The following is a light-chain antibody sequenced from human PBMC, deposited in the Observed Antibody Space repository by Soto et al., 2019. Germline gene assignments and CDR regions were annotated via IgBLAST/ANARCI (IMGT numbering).Light chain of an antibody. J-gene: IGKJ2*01. CDR2: AAS. CDR1: QSISSY. V-gene: IGKV1-39*01. Sequence: DIQMTQSPSSLSASVGDRVTITCRASQSISSYLNWYQQKPGKAPKLLIYAASSLQSGVPSRFSGSGSRTDLPITISSLQPEDFATYYCQQSYSTPYTFGQGTKLEIK. CDR3: QQSYSTPYT.